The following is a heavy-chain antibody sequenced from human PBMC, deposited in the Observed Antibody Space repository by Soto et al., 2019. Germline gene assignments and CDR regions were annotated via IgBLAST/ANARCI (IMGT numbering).Heavy chain of an antibody. Sequence: PGGSLRLSCAASGFTFRSYWMHWVCQTPGTGLVWVSRINNDGRTTIYADSVKGRFSISRDNTKNTLYLEMNSLRGEDTALYYCARGILGYYYAMDVWAKGPRSPSP. J-gene: IGHJ6*02. CDR1: GFTFRSYW. V-gene: IGHV3-74*01. CDR3: ARGILGYYYAMDV. CDR2: INNDGRTT.